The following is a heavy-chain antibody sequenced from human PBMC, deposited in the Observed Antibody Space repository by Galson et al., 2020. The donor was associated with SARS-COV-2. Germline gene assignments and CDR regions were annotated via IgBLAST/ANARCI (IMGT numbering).Heavy chain of an antibody. CDR2: ISSSGSTI. CDR1: GFTFSDYY. CDR3: ARDYGSMVRGQTDYYYYGMDV. J-gene: IGHJ6*02. V-gene: IGHV3-11*01. D-gene: IGHD3-10*01. Sequence: GGSLRLSCASSGFTFSDYYMSWIRQAPGKGLEWASYISSSGSTIYYADSVKGRFTISRDNAKNSLYLQMNSLRAEDTAVYYCARDYGSMVRGQTDYYYYGMDVWGQGTTVTVSS.